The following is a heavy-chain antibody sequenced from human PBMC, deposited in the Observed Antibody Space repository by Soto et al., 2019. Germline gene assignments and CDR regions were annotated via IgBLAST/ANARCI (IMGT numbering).Heavy chain of an antibody. CDR1: GGSISSGGYY. D-gene: IGHD3-22*01. V-gene: IGHV4-31*03. J-gene: IGHJ5*02. CDR3: ARDMDYYDSSGYNNWFDP. Sequence: SETLSLTCTVSGGSISSGGYYWSWIRQHPGKGLERIGYIYYSGSTYYNPSLKSRVTISVDTSKNQFSLKLSSVTAADTAVYYCARDMDYYDSSGYNNWFDPWGQGTLVTVSS. CDR2: IYYSGST.